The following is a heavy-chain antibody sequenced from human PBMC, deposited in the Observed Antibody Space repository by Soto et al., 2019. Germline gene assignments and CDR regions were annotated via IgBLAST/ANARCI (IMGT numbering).Heavy chain of an antibody. CDR1: GFTVSNIY. CDR2: IYGGSST. D-gene: IGHD3-3*01. CDR3: VRVVGVVSRRPGWFDP. Sequence: GGSLRLSCAASGFTVSNIYMSWVRQAPGKGLEWVSVIYGGSSTFYADSVKGRFTISRDTSKNTLYLQMNSLRPEDTAVYYCVRVVGVVSRRPGWFDPWGQGTLVTVSS. J-gene: IGHJ5*02. V-gene: IGHV3-66*01.